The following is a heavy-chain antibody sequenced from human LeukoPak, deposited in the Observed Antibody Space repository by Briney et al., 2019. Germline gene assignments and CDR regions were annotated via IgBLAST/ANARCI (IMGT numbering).Heavy chain of an antibody. CDR1: GFPFSSYA. Sequence: GSLRLSCAASGFPFSSYAMSWVPQAPGKGLEWVSAISGSGGGTYYADSVKGRFTISRDKSKNTLYLQMNSLRAEDTAVYYCAKDGSGSYRYYFDYWGQGTLVTVSS. CDR3: AKDGSGSYRYYFDY. D-gene: IGHD1-26*01. J-gene: IGHJ4*02. CDR2: ISGSGGGT. V-gene: IGHV3-23*01.